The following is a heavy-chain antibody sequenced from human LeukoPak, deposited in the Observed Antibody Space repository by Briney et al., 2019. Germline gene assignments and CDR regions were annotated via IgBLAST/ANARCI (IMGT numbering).Heavy chain of an antibody. V-gene: IGHV4-34*01. J-gene: IGHJ4*02. Sequence: SETLSLTCAVYGGSFSGYYWSWIRQPPGKGLEWIGEINHSGSTNYNPSLKSRVTISVDTSKSQFSLKLSSVTAADTAVYYCARRQSYRYYDSSGYDLGIYFDYWGQGTLVTVSS. CDR2: INHSGST. D-gene: IGHD3-22*01. CDR1: GGSFSGYY. CDR3: ARRQSYRYYDSSGYDLGIYFDY.